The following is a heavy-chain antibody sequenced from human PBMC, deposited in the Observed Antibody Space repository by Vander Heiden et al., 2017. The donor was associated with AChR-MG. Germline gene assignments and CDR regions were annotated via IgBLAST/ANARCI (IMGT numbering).Heavy chain of an antibody. V-gene: IGHV3-30-3*01. CDR3: ARLPYSSSSQEFDY. J-gene: IGHJ4*02. D-gene: IGHD6-6*01. CDR2: ISYDGSNK. Sequence: QVQLVESGGGVVQPGRSLRLSCAASGFTFSSYAMHWVRQAPGKGLEWVAVISYDGSNKYYADSVKGRFTISRDNSKNTLYLQMNSLRAEDTAVYYCARLPYSSSSQEFDYWGQGTLVTVSS. CDR1: GFTFSSYA.